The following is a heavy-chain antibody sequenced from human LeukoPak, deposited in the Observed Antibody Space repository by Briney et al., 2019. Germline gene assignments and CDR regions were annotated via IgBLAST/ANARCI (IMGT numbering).Heavy chain of an antibody. CDR3: ARDYGGNSDY. J-gene: IGHJ4*02. CDR1: GFTFSSYE. CDR2: ISSSGSTV. V-gene: IGHV3-48*03. Sequence: GGSLRLSCAASGFTFSSYEMNWVRQAPGKGLEWVSYISSSGSTVYYADSVKGRFTISRDNAKRSLYLQMNSLRAEDTALYYCARDYGGNSDYWGPGTLVTVSS. D-gene: IGHD4-23*01.